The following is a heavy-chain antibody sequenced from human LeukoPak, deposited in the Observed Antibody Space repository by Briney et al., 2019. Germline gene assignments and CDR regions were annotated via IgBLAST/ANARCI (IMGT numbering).Heavy chain of an antibody. J-gene: IGHJ6*04. CDR2: ISSSSNTI. D-gene: IGHD3-3*01. CDR1: GFTFSSYS. CDR3: ARDWSGWDV. Sequence: PGGSLRLSCAASGFTFSSYSMNWVRQAPGKGLEWVSFISSSSNTIYNADSVKGRFTISRDDAKSSLYLQMNSLRAEDTAVYYCARDWSGWDVWGKGTTVTVSS. V-gene: IGHV3-48*04.